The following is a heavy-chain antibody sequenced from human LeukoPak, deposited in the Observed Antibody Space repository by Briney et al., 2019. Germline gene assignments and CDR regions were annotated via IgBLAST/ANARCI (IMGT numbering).Heavy chain of an antibody. CDR1: GGSFSGYY. Sequence: PSETLSLTCAVYGGSFSGYYWSWIRQPPGKGLEWIGEINHSGSTNYNPSLKSRVTISVDTPKNQFSLKLSSVTAADTAVYYCARGDYYDSSGYYYGWFGPWGQGTLVTVSS. D-gene: IGHD3-22*01. CDR2: INHSGST. CDR3: ARGDYYDSSGYYYGWFGP. J-gene: IGHJ5*02. V-gene: IGHV4-34*01.